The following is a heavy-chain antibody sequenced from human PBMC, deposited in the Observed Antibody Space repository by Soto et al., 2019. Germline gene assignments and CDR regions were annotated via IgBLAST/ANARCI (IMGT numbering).Heavy chain of an antibody. CDR3: ARGLAVAGRHFDY. Sequence: SETLSLTCAVSGGSISSSNWWSWVRQPPGKGLEWIGEIYHSGSTNYNPSLKSRVTISVDKSKNQFSLKLSSVTAADTAVYYCARGLAVAGRHFDYWGQGTLVTVSS. D-gene: IGHD6-19*01. CDR1: GGSISSSNW. V-gene: IGHV4-4*02. J-gene: IGHJ4*02. CDR2: IYHSGST.